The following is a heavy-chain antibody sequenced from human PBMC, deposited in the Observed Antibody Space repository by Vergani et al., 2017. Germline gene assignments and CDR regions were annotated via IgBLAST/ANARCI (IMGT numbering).Heavy chain of an antibody. J-gene: IGHJ4*02. CDR3: ARDLSYCSGGSCYSDPLFDY. CDR2: ISSSGSTI. CDR1: GFTFSDYY. D-gene: IGHD2-15*01. Sequence: QVQLVESGGGLVKPGGSLRLSCAASGFTFSDYYMSWTRQAPGKGLEWVSYISSSGSTIYYADSVKGRFTISRDNAKNSLYLQMNSLRAEDPAVYYCARDLSYCSGGSCYSDPLFDYWGQGTLVTVSS. V-gene: IGHV3-11*01.